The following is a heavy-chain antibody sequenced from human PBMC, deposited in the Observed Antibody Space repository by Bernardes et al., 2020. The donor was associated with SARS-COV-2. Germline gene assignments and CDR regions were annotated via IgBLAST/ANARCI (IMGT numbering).Heavy chain of an antibody. D-gene: IGHD2-21*01. CDR3: ARRHIVKARAGLDY. V-gene: IGHV3-21*05. Sequence: GGSLRLPCAASGFSFRDYGMYWVRQTPGKGLEWVSYIGSSSRDISYVDSVKGRFTISRDDARNSLFLQMNSLTAEDTAFYYCARRHIVKARAGLDYWGQGTLVTVSS. J-gene: IGHJ4*02. CDR2: IGSSSRDI. CDR1: GFSFRDYG.